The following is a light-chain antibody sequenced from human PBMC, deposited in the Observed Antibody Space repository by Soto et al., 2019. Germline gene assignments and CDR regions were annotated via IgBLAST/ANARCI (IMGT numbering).Light chain of an antibody. CDR2: KAS. V-gene: IGKV1-5*03. CDR1: QSLSSW. CDR3: QQYLSYPIT. J-gene: IGKJ5*01. Sequence: DIPMTQSPSTLSASVGDRVTITCRASQSLSSWLAWYQQKPGKAPKSLIYKASSLESGVPSRFSGSGSGTEFTLTINSLQPDDFATYYCQQYLSYPITFGQGTRLEIK.